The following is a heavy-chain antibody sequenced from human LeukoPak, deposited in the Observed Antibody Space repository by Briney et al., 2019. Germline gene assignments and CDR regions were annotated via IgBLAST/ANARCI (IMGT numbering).Heavy chain of an antibody. CDR3: ARRGVLGIAAA. CDR1: GGSISSSSYY. Sequence: SETLSLTCTVSGGSISSSSYYWGWIRQPPGKGLEWIGSIYYSGSTYYNPSLKSRVTISVDTSKNQFSLKLSSVTAADTAVYYCARRGVLGIAAAWGQGTLVTVSS. V-gene: IGHV4-39*07. J-gene: IGHJ4*02. CDR2: IYYSGST. D-gene: IGHD6-13*01.